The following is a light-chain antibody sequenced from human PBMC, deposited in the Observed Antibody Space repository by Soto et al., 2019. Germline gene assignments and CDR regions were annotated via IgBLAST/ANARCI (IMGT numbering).Light chain of an antibody. V-gene: IGLV2-14*01. J-gene: IGLJ1*01. CDR3: SSYSISTADI. Sequence: QSALTQPASVSGSPGQSITISCTGASSDVGGYDYVSWYQLHPGKAPKLMVFEVSNRPSGVSYRFSCSKSGNTASLTISGLQAEDEAQYFCSSYSISTADIFGTWTKVTVL. CDR2: EVS. CDR1: SSDVGGYDY.